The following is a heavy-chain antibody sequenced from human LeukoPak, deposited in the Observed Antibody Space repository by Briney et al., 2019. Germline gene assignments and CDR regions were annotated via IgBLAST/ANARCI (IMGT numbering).Heavy chain of an antibody. CDR2: IYYSGTT. D-gene: IGHD5-18*01. Sequence: PSETLSLTCTVSGGSISSSPYYWGWIRQPPGKGLEWIGSIYYSGTTHYNPSLESRVTISVDTSKNQFSLKLASVTAADTAIYYCAKGAGGFSYYNWFDPWGRGTLVTVSS. J-gene: IGHJ5*02. CDR1: GGSISSSPYY. V-gene: IGHV4-39*07. CDR3: AKGAGGFSYYNWFDP.